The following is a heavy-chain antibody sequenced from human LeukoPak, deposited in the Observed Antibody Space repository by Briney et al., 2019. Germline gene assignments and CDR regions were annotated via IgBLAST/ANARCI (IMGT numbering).Heavy chain of an antibody. CDR1: GGSISSSSYY. Sequence: SETLSLTCSVSGGSISSSSYYWGWIRQPPGKGLEWIGSIFYSGSTYYNPSLKSRVTISVDTSKNQFSLKLSSVTAADTAVYYCARVGLLTGYYDFDYWGRGTLITVSS. D-gene: IGHD3-9*01. CDR3: ARVGLLTGYYDFDY. J-gene: IGHJ4*02. V-gene: IGHV4-39*07. CDR2: IFYSGST.